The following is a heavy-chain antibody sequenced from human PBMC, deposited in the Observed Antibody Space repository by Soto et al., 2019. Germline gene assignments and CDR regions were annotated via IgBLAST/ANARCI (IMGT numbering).Heavy chain of an antibody. J-gene: IGHJ4*02. CDR3: AQAPVVQGRGWYAVY. V-gene: IGHV3-23*01. CDR2: ISGSGDTT. CDR1: GFTFSTYA. D-gene: IGHD6-19*01. Sequence: ELQLLESGGGLVQPGGSLRLSCAASGFTFSTYAMSWVRQAPGKGLEWVSAISGSGDTTYYADSVKGRFAISRDNSKNKQDLQMRGMRVEDTARYYCAQAPVVQGRGWYAVYWAQGTLGTVAS.